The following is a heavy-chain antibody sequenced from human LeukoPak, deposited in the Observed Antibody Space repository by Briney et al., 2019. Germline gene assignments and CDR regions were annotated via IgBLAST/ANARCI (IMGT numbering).Heavy chain of an antibody. D-gene: IGHD1-26*01. CDR1: GSSIGSGSYY. Sequence: KPSETLSLTCTVSGSSIGSGSYYWSWIRQPAGKGLEWIGRISTDGSTNYNPSLKSRVTISVDTSKNQFSLKLSSVTAADTAVYYCARPRIVGATAPLDYWGQGTLVTVSS. J-gene: IGHJ4*02. CDR2: ISTDGST. CDR3: ARPRIVGATAPLDY. V-gene: IGHV4-61*02.